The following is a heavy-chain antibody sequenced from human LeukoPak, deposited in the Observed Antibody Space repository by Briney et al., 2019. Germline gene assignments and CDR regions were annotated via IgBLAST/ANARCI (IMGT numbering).Heavy chain of an antibody. CDR3: ARPYCSSTSCYNWFDP. V-gene: IGHV4-34*01. CDR1: GGSFSGYY. CDR2: INHSGRT. J-gene: IGHJ5*02. Sequence: PSETLSLTCGVYGGSFSGYYWGWIRQPPGKGLEWIGEINHSGRTSYNPSLKSRVTISVDTSRNQFSLNLSSVTAADTAVYYCARPYCSSTSCYNWFDPWGQGTLVTVSS. D-gene: IGHD2-2*01.